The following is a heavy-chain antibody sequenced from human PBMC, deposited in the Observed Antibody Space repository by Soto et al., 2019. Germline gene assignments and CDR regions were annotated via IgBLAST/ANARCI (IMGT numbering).Heavy chain of an antibody. J-gene: IGHJ4*02. Sequence: SETLSLTCTVSGDSISGSPYFWGWIRQPPGKRLEWIGSIFYDGYTLYTPSLKSRVTITKDTSKNQVVLTMTNMDPVDTATYYCAHSGIAVAGPFDYWGQGTLVTVSS. CDR1: GDSISGSPYF. CDR3: AHSGIAVAGPFDY. D-gene: IGHD6-19*01. V-gene: IGHV4-39*06. CDR2: IFYDGYT.